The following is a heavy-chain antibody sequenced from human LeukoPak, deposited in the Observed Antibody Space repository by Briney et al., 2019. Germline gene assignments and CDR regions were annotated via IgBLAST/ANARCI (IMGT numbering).Heavy chain of an antibody. V-gene: IGHV3-30-3*01. J-gene: IGHJ4*02. D-gene: IGHD1-26*01. CDR1: GFTFSSYA. Sequence: GGSLRLSCAASGFTFSSYAMHWVRQAPGKGLEWVAVISYDGSNKYYADSVKGRFTISRDNSKNTLYLQMNSLRAEDTVVYYCARQKWDSFDYWGQGTLVTVSS. CDR3: ARQKWDSFDY. CDR2: ISYDGSNK.